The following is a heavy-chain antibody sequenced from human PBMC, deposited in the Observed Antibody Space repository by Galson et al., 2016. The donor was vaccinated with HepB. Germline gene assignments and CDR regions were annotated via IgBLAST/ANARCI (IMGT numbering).Heavy chain of an antibody. CDR3: VQGSTAPAV. D-gene: IGHD1-26*01. CDR2: ISRSGDST. V-gene: IGHV3-23*01. CDR1: GFTSNNYG. Sequence: SLRLSCAASGFTSNNYGMTWVRQAPGKGLEVVSSISRSGDSTDYADSVKGRFTISRDNSQNTLSLQMNSQRVEDTAVYYCVQGSTAPAVWGKGTTVIVFS. J-gene: IGHJ6*04.